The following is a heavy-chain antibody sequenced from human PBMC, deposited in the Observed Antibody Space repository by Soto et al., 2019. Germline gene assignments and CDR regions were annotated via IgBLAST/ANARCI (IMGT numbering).Heavy chain of an antibody. CDR2: TNPNSGGT. CDR1: GYTFTGYY. V-gene: IGHV1-2*02. CDR3: AINEDYYDSSGYYNY. Sequence: ASVKVSCKASGYTFTGYYMHWVRQAPGQGLEWMGWTNPNSGGTNYAQKFQGRVTMTRDTSISTAYMELSRLRSDDTAVYYCAINEDYYDSSGYYNYWGQGTLVTVSS. J-gene: IGHJ4*02. D-gene: IGHD3-22*01.